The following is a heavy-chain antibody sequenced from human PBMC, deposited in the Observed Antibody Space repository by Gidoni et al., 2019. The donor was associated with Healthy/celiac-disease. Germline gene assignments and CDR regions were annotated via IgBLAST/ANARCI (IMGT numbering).Heavy chain of an antibody. Sequence: QVQLQQWGAGLLKPSETLSLTCAVYGGSFSGYYWSWIRQPPGKGLEWIGEINHSGSTNYNPSLKSRVTISVDTSKNQFSLKLSSVTAADTAVYYCAKGYGYDHYYYYYMDVWGKGTTVTVSS. CDR3: AKGYGYDHYYYYYMDV. CDR2: INHSGST. J-gene: IGHJ6*03. CDR1: GGSFSGYY. V-gene: IGHV4-34*01. D-gene: IGHD5-18*01.